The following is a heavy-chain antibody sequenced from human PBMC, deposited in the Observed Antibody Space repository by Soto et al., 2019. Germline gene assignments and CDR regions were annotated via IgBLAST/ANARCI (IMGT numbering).Heavy chain of an antibody. CDR3: ARGEQYSGRIFDY. V-gene: IGHV5-51*01. J-gene: IGHJ4*01. D-gene: IGHD1-26*01. CDR2: IFTRDSET. CDR1: GHLFNNHW. Sequence: PGESLKISCKGPGHLFNNHWIGWVRQTPGKGLEWMGLIFTRDSETKTSPSFQGHVSFSVDNSINTVYLQWTSLKTTDTAVYFCARGEQYSGRIFDYWGQGTLVTVSS.